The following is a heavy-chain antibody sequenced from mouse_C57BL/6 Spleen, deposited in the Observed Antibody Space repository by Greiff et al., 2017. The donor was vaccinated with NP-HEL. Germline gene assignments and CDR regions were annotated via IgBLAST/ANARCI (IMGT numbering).Heavy chain of an antibody. CDR1: GFSLTSYG. Sequence: QVQLQQSGPGLVQPSQSLSITCTVSGFSLTSYGVHWVRQSPGKGLEWLGVIWSGGSTDYNAAFISRLSISKDNSKSQVFFKMNSLQADDTAIYYCARIYDYDGRYYAMDYWGQGTSVTASS. V-gene: IGHV2-2*01. D-gene: IGHD2-4*01. CDR2: IWSGGST. J-gene: IGHJ4*01. CDR3: ARIYDYDGRYYAMDY.